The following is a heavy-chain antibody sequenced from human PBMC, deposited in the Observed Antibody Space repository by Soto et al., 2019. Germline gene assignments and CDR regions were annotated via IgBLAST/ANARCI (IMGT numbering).Heavy chain of an antibody. D-gene: IGHD5-12*01. V-gene: IGHV4-31*03. Sequence: PSETLSLTCTVSGGSISSGGYYWSWIRQHPGKGLEWIGYIYYSGSTYYNPSLKSRVTISVDTSKNQFSLKLSSVTAADTAVYYCARGVSGYYPAGPDYWGQGTLVTVSS. CDR1: GGSISSGGYY. CDR2: IYYSGST. J-gene: IGHJ4*02. CDR3: ARGVSGYYPAGPDY.